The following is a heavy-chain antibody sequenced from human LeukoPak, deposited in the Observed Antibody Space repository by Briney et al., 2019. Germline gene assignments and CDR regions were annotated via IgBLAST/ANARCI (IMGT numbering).Heavy chain of an antibody. CDR1: GFTFSSYG. V-gene: IGHV3-21*06. CDR2: ISSSSIYI. Sequence: PGGSLRLSCAASGFTFSSYGIIWVRQAPGKGLEWVSSISSSSIYIYYADSVKGRFTISRDNAKNSVFLQMNSLRAEDTAVYYCVKRDRGTFDYWGQGTLVTVSS. J-gene: IGHJ4*02. CDR3: VKRDRGTFDY. D-gene: IGHD5-24*01.